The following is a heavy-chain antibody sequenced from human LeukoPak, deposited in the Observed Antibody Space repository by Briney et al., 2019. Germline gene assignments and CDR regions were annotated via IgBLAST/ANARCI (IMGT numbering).Heavy chain of an antibody. Sequence: PSETLSLTCTVSGGSIGSYYWSWIRQPPGKGLEWIGYIDTSGSTNHNPSLKSQVTISADTSKNQFSLKLSSVTAADTAVYYCARAYSSSWLSAFDIWGQGTMVTVSS. CDR3: ARAYSSSWLSAFDI. CDR1: GGSIGSYY. V-gene: IGHV4-4*09. D-gene: IGHD6-13*01. J-gene: IGHJ3*02. CDR2: IDTSGST.